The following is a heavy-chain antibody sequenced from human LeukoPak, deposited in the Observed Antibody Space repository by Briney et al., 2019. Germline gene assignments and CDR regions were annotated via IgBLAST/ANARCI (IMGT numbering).Heavy chain of an antibody. CDR2: IKEDGSEK. D-gene: IGHD3-22*01. CDR3: ARKDSSPRTFDY. Sequence: GGSLRLSCAAFGFTFSDYYMSWIRQAPGKGLEWVANIKEDGSEKNYVDSVKGRFTISRDNAKNSLYLQMNSLRAEDTAVYYCARKDSSPRTFDYWGQGTLVTVSS. V-gene: IGHV3-7*01. CDR1: GFTFSDYY. J-gene: IGHJ4*02.